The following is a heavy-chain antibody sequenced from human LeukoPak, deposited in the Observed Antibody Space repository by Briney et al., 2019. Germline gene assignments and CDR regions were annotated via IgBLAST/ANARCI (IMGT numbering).Heavy chain of an antibody. CDR1: GYTFTGKY. Sequence: GASVKVSCKASGYTFTGKYLHWVRQAPGQGLEWMGWINPNSGGTNYTQKFQGRVTMTRDTSISTAYMELSRLRSDDTAVYYCARSLLGGYYPFDYWGQGTLVTVSS. CDR2: INPNSGGT. J-gene: IGHJ4*02. D-gene: IGHD3-3*01. V-gene: IGHV1-2*02. CDR3: ARSLLGGYYPFDY.